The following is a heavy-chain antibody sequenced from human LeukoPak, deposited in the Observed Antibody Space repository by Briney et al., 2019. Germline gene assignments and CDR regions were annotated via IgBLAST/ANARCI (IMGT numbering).Heavy chain of an antibody. CDR1: GGSISSYY. J-gene: IGHJ3*02. D-gene: IGHD6-19*01. V-gene: IGHV4-59*01. CDR2: IYNSGST. Sequence: SETLSLTCTVSGGSISSYYWSWIRRPPGKGLEWIGYIYNSGSTNYNPSLKSRVTISVDTSKNQYSLKMSSVTAVGTAVYYCARDSGGPHRGFEIGGQGTMVTASS. CDR3: ARDSGGPHRGFEI.